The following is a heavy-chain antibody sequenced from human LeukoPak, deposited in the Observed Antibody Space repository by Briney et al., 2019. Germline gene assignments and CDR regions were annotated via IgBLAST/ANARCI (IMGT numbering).Heavy chain of an antibody. V-gene: IGHV1-2*02. CDR2: INPNSGGT. Sequence: GASVKVSCKASGYTFTGYYMHWVRQAPGQGLEWMGWINPNSGGTNYAQKFQGRVTMTRDTSISTAYMELSRLRSDDTAVYYCARVRQYYDSSGYFDYWGQGTLVTVSS. D-gene: IGHD3-22*01. J-gene: IGHJ4*02. CDR1: GYTFTGYY. CDR3: ARVRQYYDSSGYFDY.